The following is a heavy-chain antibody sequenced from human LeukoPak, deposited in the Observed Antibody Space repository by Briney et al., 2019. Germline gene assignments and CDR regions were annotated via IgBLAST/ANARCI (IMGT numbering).Heavy chain of an antibody. CDR1: GFTFSSYA. Sequence: GGSLRLSCAASGFTFSSYAMSWVRQAPGKGLEWVSTISTSGGSTYYADSVKGRFTISRDNSKNTLYLQMNSLRAEDTAVHYCAKGNGPDTNWFDPWGQGTLVTVSS. V-gene: IGHV3-23*01. CDR2: ISTSGGST. D-gene: IGHD5-18*01. J-gene: IGHJ5*02. CDR3: AKGNGPDTNWFDP.